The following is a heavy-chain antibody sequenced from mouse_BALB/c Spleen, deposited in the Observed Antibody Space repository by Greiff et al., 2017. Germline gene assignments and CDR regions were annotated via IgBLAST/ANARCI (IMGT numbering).Heavy chain of an antibody. J-gene: IGHJ4*01. D-gene: IGHD1-1*01. CDR3: ARLFLRNYAMDY. CDR2: IRNKANGYTT. Sequence: EVQVVESGGGLVQPGGSLRLSCATSGFTFTAYYMSWVRQPPGKALEWLGFIRNKANGYTTEYSASVKGRFTISRDNSQSILYLQMNTLRAEDSATYYCARLFLRNYAMDYWGQGTSVTVSS. V-gene: IGHV7-3*02. CDR1: GFTFTAYY.